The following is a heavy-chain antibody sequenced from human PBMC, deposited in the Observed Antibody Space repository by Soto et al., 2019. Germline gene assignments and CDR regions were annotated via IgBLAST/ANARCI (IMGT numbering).Heavy chain of an antibody. J-gene: IGHJ4*02. CDR2: ISAYNGNT. D-gene: IGHD2-2*03. Sequence: ASVKVSCKASGYTFTSYGISWVRQAPGQGLEWMGWISAYNGNTNYAQKLQGRVTMTTDTSTSTAYMELRSLRSDDTAVYYCARDRAPGYYSSTSCYGDFDYWGQGTLVTVSS. CDR3: ARDRAPGYYSSTSCYGDFDY. V-gene: IGHV1-18*01. CDR1: GYTFTSYG.